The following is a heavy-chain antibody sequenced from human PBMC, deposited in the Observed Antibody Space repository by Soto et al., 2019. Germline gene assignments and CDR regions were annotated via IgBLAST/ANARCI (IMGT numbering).Heavy chain of an antibody. CDR1: GLTVSNYA. Sequence: GGSRRIACAASGLTVSNYAMSWVRQGPGKGLEWVSSISGSGNIIYYTDSVKGRFTISRDNSKNTMYLQMNSLRAEDTAVYYCAKDREIVGANFDYWGQGTLVTVSS. V-gene: IGHV3-23*01. CDR3: AKDREIVGANFDY. J-gene: IGHJ4*02. D-gene: IGHD1-26*01. CDR2: ISGSGNII.